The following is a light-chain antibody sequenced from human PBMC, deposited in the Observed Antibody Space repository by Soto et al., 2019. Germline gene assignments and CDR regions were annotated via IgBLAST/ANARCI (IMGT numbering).Light chain of an antibody. Sequence: QSALTQPPSASGSPGQSVTISCTGSSSDVGGYNYVSWYQQHPGKAPKLMIYEVSKRPSGAPDRLSGSKSGNTASLTVSGLQAEDEAEYYCSSYGGSNTVVFGGGTKLTVL. CDR1: SSDVGGYNY. CDR2: EVS. CDR3: SSYGGSNTVV. J-gene: IGLJ2*01. V-gene: IGLV2-8*01.